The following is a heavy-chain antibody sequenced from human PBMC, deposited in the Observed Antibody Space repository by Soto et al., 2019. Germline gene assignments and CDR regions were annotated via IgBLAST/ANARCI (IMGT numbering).Heavy chain of an antibody. CDR3: ATSIVGATMASEYFQH. CDR1: GFTFSSYA. V-gene: IGHV3-23*01. D-gene: IGHD1-26*01. J-gene: IGHJ1*01. CDR2: ISGSGGST. Sequence: GGSLRLSCAASGFTFSSYAMSWVRQAPGKGLEWVSAISGSGGSTYYADSVKGRFTISRDNSKNTLYLQMNSLRAEDTAVYYCATSIVGATMASEYFQHWGQGNLVTVYS.